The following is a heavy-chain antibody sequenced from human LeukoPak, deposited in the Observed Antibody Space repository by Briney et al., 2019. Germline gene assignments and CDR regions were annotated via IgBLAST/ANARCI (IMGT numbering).Heavy chain of an antibody. CDR1: GFTFSSYA. D-gene: IGHD6-6*01. J-gene: IGHJ4*02. CDR3: AKVSSSSPYFDY. CDR2: ISGSGGST. V-gene: IGHV3-23*01. Sequence: GGSLRPSCAASGFTFSSYAMSWVRQAPGKGLVWVSAISGSGGSTYYADSVKGRFTISRDNSKNTLYLQMNSLRAEDTAVYYCAKVSSSSPYFDYWGQGTLVTVSS.